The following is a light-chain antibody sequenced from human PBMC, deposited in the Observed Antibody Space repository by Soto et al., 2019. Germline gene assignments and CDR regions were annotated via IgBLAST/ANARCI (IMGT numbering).Light chain of an antibody. J-gene: IGKJ1*01. V-gene: IGKV3-11*01. Sequence: ESVLTQSPATLSLSPGERATLSCRASQSVSTYLGWYQQKPGQAPRLLIYDASKRATGVPARFSGSGSGTDFTLTISSLEPEDFAVYYCQQREAFGQGTKVDIK. CDR2: DAS. CDR1: QSVSTY. CDR3: QQREA.